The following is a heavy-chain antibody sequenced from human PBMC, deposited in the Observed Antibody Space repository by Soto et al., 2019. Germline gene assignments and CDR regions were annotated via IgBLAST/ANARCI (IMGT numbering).Heavy chain of an antibody. Sequence: QITLKESGPTLVKPTQTLTLTCRFSGFSLSTSGVGVGWIRQPPGKAPEWLGIIYWNDDKRYIPSLKTRVTSNKDTSRNQVVLIMTSVEADDTATYYCAHDTSGWRWLPDVWGQGTTVTVSS. CDR3: AHDTSGWRWLPDV. CDR1: GFSLSTSGVG. V-gene: IGHV2-5*01. D-gene: IGHD2-21*01. J-gene: IGHJ6*02. CDR2: IYWNDDK.